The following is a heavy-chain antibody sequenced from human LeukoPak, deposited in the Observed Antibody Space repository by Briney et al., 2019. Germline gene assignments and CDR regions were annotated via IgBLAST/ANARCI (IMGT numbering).Heavy chain of an antibody. CDR2: INAYNGDT. V-gene: IGHV1-18*01. CDR1: SYTFIKQG. D-gene: IGHD3-3*01. Sequence: GASVKVSCKASSYTFIKQGIGWVRQAPGQGLEWMASINAYNGDTNYAQKFQGRVTLTTNTSTSTAYMELRSLRSDDTAVYYCARVTYYDSWSGHSRPYYFDYWGQGTLVTVSS. CDR3: ARVTYYDSWSGHSRPYYFDY. J-gene: IGHJ4*02.